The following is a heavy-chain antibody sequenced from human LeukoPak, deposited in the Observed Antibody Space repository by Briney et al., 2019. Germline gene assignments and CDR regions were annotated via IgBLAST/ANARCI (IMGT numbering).Heavy chain of an antibody. Sequence: GASVEVSCKASGYTFTSYYIHWVRQAPGQGLEWMGIINPSGGSTSCAQKFQGRVTMTRDMSTSTFYMELSSLTSEDTAVYYCARACRWCDPVYYFDYWGQGTLVTVSS. CDR3: ARACRWCDPVYYFDY. J-gene: IGHJ4*02. D-gene: IGHD2-8*02. CDR2: INPSGGST. V-gene: IGHV1-46*01. CDR1: GYTFTSYY.